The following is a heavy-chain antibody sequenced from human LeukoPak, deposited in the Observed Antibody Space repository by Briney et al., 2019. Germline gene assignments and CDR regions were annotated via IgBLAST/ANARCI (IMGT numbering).Heavy chain of an antibody. CDR2: IYPGDSDT. Sequence: GESLRISCKGSGYSFTSYWIGWVRQMPGKGLEWMGIIYPGDSDTRYSPSFRGQVTISADKSISTAYLQWSSLKASDTAMYYCARHPIKYYDFWSGYYDYWGQGTLVTVSS. CDR1: GYSFTSYW. D-gene: IGHD3-3*01. J-gene: IGHJ4*02. V-gene: IGHV5-51*01. CDR3: ARHPIKYYDFWSGYYDY.